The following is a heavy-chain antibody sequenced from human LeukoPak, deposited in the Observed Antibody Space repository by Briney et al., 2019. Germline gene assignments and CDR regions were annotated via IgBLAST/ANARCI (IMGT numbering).Heavy chain of an antibody. J-gene: IGHJ4*01. CDR2: ISGSGANT. CDR3: ARIGHDLYQTFDF. V-gene: IGHV3-23*01. Sequence: GGSLRLSCGTSKFNFNTYGLTWVRQAPGKGLEGGSSISGSGANTQYAASVQGRFTISRDNSKNTLYLHMNSLRAEDTAVYYCARIGHDLYQTFDFWGNGNLVTASS. CDR1: KFNFNTYG. D-gene: IGHD2-2*01.